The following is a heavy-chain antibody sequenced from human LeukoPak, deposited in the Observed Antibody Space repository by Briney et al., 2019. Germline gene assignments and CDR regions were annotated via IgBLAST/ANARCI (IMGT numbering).Heavy chain of an antibody. D-gene: IGHD3-22*01. V-gene: IGHV1-2*06. Sequence: ASVKVPCKASGYTFTGYYMHWVRQAPGQGLEWMGRINPNSGGTNYAQKFQGRVTMTRDTSISTAYMELSRLRSDDTAVYYCARVFYDSSGPFDYWGQGTLVTVSS. CDR3: ARVFYDSSGPFDY. J-gene: IGHJ4*02. CDR1: GYTFTGYY. CDR2: INPNSGGT.